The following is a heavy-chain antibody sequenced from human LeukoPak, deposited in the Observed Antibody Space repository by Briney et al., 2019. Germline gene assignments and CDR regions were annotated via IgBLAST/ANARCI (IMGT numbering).Heavy chain of an antibody. CDR1: GASISNDY. CDR3: ARGGRSASDSFDP. CDR2: IFHSGST. J-gene: IGHJ5*02. D-gene: IGHD6-19*01. V-gene: IGHV4-59*01. Sequence: PSETLSLTCTVSGASISNDYWNWIRQPPGRGLEWIGCIFHSGSTKYNPSLTSRVTISLDTSKNHFSLKVNSVTAADTAVYYCARGGRSASDSFDPWGQGTLVTVSS.